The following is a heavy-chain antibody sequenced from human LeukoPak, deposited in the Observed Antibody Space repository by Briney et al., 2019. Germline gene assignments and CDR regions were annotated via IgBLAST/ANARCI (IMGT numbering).Heavy chain of an antibody. D-gene: IGHD1-26*01. V-gene: IGHV3-15*01. CDR3: TSDPRIGRYFDY. J-gene: IGHJ4*02. Sequence: NPGGSLRLSCAASGFTFNNAWTNWVRQVPGKGLEWVGRVKSKTDGGTTDYAAPVKGRFTISRDDSENTVYLQMNSLKTEDTAVYYCTSDPRIGRYFDYWGQGTLVTVSS. CDR2: VKSKTDGGTT. CDR1: GFTFNNAW.